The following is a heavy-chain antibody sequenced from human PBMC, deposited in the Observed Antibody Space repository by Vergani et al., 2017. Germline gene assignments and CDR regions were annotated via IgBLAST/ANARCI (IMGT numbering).Heavy chain of an antibody. V-gene: IGHV3-11*04. CDR2: ISSSSSTI. CDR1: GGSFSGYY. CDR3: ASYCSSTSCLLDY. Sequence: QVQLQQWGAGLLKPSETLSLTCAVYGGSFSGYYWSWIRQAPGKGLEWVSYISSSSSTIYYADSVKGRFTISRDNAKNSLYLQMNSLRDEDTAVYYCASYCSSTSCLLDYWGQGTLVTVSS. D-gene: IGHD2-2*01. J-gene: IGHJ4*02.